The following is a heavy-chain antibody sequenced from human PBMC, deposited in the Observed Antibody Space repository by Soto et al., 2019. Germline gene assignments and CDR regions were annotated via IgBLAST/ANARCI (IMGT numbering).Heavy chain of an antibody. CDR1: GGSISSYY. V-gene: IGHV4-4*07. J-gene: IGHJ5*02. Sequence: SETLSLTCTVSGGSISSYYWSWIRQPAGKGLEWIGRIYTSGSTNYNPSLKSRVTMSVDTSKNQFSLKLSSVTAADTAVYYCARTGIAVAGRVGSWFDPWGQGTLVTVSS. CDR2: IYTSGST. D-gene: IGHD6-19*01. CDR3: ARTGIAVAGRVGSWFDP.